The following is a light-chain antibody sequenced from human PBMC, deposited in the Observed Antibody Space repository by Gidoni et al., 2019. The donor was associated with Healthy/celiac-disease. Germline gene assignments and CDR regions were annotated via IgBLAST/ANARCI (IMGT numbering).Light chain of an antibody. Sequence: DIQMTKSPSSLSASVGDRVTITCQASQDISNYLNWYQQKPGKAPKLLIYDASNLETGVPSRFSGSGSGTDFTFTISSLQPEDIATYYCQQYDNLPGTFXQXTRLEIK. CDR3: QQYDNLPGT. CDR2: DAS. V-gene: IGKV1-33*01. J-gene: IGKJ5*01. CDR1: QDISNY.